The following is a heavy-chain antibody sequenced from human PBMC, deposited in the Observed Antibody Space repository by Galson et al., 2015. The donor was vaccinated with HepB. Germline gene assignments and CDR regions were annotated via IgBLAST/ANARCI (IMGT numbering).Heavy chain of an antibody. Sequence: SVKVSCKASGFTFTSSAVQWVRQARGQRLEWIGWIVVSSGNTNYAQKFQERVTITTDMSTSTAYMELSSLRSEDTAVYYCAADNYYYESSAIPLADYWGQGTLVTVSS. CDR2: IVVSSGNT. J-gene: IGHJ4*02. CDR1: GFTFTSSA. D-gene: IGHD3-22*01. CDR3: AADNYYYESSAIPLADY. V-gene: IGHV1-58*01.